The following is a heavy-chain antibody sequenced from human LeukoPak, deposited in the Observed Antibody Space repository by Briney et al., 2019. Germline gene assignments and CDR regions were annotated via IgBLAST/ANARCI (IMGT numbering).Heavy chain of an antibody. D-gene: IGHD3-22*01. CDR1: GFTFSSYW. Sequence: GGSLRLSCEASGFTFSSYWMSWVRQAPGKGLEWVANIKTDGSEKYHVDSVKGRFTISRDNAKNSLYLQMNSLRAEDTAVYYCAKDGGSGYYYFDYWGQGTLVTVSS. CDR3: AKDGGSGYYYFDY. CDR2: IKTDGSEK. V-gene: IGHV3-7*03. J-gene: IGHJ4*02.